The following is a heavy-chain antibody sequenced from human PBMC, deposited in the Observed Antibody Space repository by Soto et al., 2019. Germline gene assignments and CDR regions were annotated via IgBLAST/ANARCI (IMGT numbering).Heavy chain of an antibody. J-gene: IGHJ3*02. V-gene: IGHV4-34*01. CDR1: GGFVSSGSYY. D-gene: IGHD1-1*01. CDR3: ARVERWTATTVVDAFDI. Sequence: QVQLQQWGAGLLKPSETLSLTCAVYGGFVSSGSYYWSWIRQPPGKGLEWIGEMSHSGGTHFNPYLKSRVTKSVDTSNNQFSQKMSSVTAADTALYYCARVERWTATTVVDAFDIWGPGTMVTVSS. CDR2: MSHSGGT.